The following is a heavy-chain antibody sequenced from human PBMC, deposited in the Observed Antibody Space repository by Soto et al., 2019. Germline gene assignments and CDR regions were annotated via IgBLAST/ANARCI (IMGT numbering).Heavy chain of an antibody. D-gene: IGHD3-22*01. V-gene: IGHV4-31*02. CDR1: GGPVSGDDLY. CDR2: VYHTGTT. J-gene: IGHJ6*02. Sequence: PSQTLSLTCVFSGGPVSGDDLYWSWIRHLPGKGLEWIANVYHTGTTYYNPSLKSRVSMSVDTSQNQFSLILASVTAADTAVYYCARALVTDYNSRDYHYYFAMDVWGQGTSVTVS. CDR3: ARALVTDYNSRDYHYYFAMDV.